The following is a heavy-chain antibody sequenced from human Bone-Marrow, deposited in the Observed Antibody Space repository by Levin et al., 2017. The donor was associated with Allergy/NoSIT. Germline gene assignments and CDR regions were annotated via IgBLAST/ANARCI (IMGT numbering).Heavy chain of an antibody. CDR1: AYSFSTYW. CDR2: IYPGDSDT. CDR3: ATLAMVRGLYYFDY. V-gene: IGHV5-51*01. J-gene: IGHJ4*02. Sequence: KVSCKGSAYSFSTYWIAWVRQMPGKGLEWMGIIYPGDSDTRYSPSFQGQVTMSADKSISTAYLQWSSLKASDTAMYYCATLAMVRGLYYFDYWGQGTLVTVSS. D-gene: IGHD3-10*01.